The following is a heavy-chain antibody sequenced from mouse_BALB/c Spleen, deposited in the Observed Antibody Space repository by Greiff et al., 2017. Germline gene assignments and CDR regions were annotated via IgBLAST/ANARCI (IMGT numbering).Heavy chain of an antibody. CDR1: GFSLTSYG. Sequence: VQLQESGPGLVAPSQSLSITCTVSGFSLTSYGVHWVRQPPGKGLEWLGVIWAGGSTNYNSALMSRLSISKDNSKSQVFLKMNSLQTDDTAMYYCARDDNYYGSWYFDVWGAGTTVTVSS. CDR2: IWAGGST. V-gene: IGHV2-9*02. CDR3: ARDDNYYGSWYFDV. D-gene: IGHD1-1*01. J-gene: IGHJ1*01.